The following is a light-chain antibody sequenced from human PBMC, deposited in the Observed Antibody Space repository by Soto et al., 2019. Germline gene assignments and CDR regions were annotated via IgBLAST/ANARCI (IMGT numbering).Light chain of an antibody. V-gene: IGKV3-20*01. CDR3: QQYGSSPYT. J-gene: IGKJ2*01. Sequence: IVLTQSPGTLYLSPGERATLSCRAGQSISNNYFAWYQQRPGQAPRLLLSRASSRATGIPDGFSGSGSGTDFTLTISTLEPEDCAVYYCQQYGSSPYTFGQGSKVDIK. CDR1: QSISNNY. CDR2: RAS.